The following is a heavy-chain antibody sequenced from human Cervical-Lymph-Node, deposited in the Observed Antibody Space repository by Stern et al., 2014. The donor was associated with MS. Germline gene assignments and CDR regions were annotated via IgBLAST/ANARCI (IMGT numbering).Heavy chain of an antibody. V-gene: IGHV4-59*01. J-gene: IGHJ4*02. CDR3: ARYGHFYFDY. CDR1: GASISPDY. D-gene: IGHD4-17*01. Sequence: QVQLQESGPGLVKPSETLSLTCTVSGASISPDYWSWIRQAPGMGLEWIGFVSHTGSTLYSPSLKSRVTLSVDTSKNQLSLKLRSVTAADSAVYYCARYGHFYFDYWGQGTLVTVS. CDR2: VSHTGST.